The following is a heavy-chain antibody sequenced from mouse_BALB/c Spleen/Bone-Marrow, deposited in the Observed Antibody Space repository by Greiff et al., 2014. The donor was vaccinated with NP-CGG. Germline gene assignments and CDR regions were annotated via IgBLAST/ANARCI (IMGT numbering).Heavy chain of an antibody. D-gene: IGHD2-4*01. CDR1: GYTFTNYW. J-gene: IGHJ3*01. CDR2: IFPGDGDT. V-gene: IGHV1-87*01. Sequence: VKLLESGAELARPGASVKLSCKASGYTFTNYWMHWVKQRPGQGLEWIGTIFPGDGDTRYTQKFKGKATLTADKSSTTAYMQPSSLAPEDSAVYYCTRGGITTSPFAYWGQGTLVTVSA. CDR3: TRGGITTSPFAY.